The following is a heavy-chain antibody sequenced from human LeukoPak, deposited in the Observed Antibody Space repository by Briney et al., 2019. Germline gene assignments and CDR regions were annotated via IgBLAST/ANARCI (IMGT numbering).Heavy chain of an antibody. CDR3: ATSNPIAAAGRDNWFDP. CDR2: INPNSGGT. J-gene: IGHJ5*02. CDR1: GYTFTGYY. D-gene: IGHD6-13*01. V-gene: IGHV1-2*02. Sequence: ASVKVSCKASGYTFTGYYMHWVRQAPGQGLEWMGWINPNSGGTNYAQKFQGRVTMTRDTSISTAYMELSRLGSDDTAVYYCATSNPIAAAGRDNWFDPWGQGTLVTVSS.